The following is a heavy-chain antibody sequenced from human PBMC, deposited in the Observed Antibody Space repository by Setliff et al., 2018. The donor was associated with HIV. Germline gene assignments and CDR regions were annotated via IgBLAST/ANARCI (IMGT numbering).Heavy chain of an antibody. CDR2: IDWDGDK. CDR1: VFSLTTSGMC. V-gene: IGHV2-70*01. Sequence: SGPTLVNPTQTLTLTCTFSVFSLTTSGMCVSWIRQPPGKALEWLAPIDWDGDKYYSTSLKTRLTISKDTSQNQVVLTMTNMDPVDTATYYCAQIRADNYGYGALGFWGQGTLVTVSS. J-gene: IGHJ4*02. CDR3: AQIRADNYGYGALGF. D-gene: IGHD5-18*01.